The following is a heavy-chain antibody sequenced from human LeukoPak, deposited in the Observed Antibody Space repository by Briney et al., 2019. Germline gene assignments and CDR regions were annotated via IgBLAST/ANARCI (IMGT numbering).Heavy chain of an antibody. CDR3: ASVAVAGSVRGDAFDI. Sequence: GESLKIFCKGSGYSFTSYWIGWVRQMPGKGLEWMGIIYPGDSDTRYSPSFQGQVTISADKSISTAYLQWSSLKASDTAMYYCASVAVAGSVRGDAFDIWGQGTMVTVSS. J-gene: IGHJ3*02. CDR1: GYSFTSYW. V-gene: IGHV5-51*01. CDR2: IYPGDSDT. D-gene: IGHD6-19*01.